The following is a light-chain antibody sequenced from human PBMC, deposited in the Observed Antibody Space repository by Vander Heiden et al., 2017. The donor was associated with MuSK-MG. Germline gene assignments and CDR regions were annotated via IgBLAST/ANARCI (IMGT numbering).Light chain of an antibody. CDR3: LQYRNPGLT. J-gene: IGKJ4*01. V-gene: IGKV1-33*01. CDR1: QDINTY. CDR2: DAS. Sequence: DIQMTQSPSSLSASVGDRVTITCQASQDINTYLNWYHQKPGKAPKLLIFDASNLERGVPSRFSGSGSGTDFTLSISRLQPEDLATYYCLQYRNPGLTFGGGTKVEIK.